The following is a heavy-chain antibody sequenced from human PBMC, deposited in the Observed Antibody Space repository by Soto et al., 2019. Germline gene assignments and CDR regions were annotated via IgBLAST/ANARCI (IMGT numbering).Heavy chain of an antibody. CDR1: GGSISRSDFS. CDR2: IYRSGTT. D-gene: IGHD1-26*01. V-gene: IGHV4-30-2*01. J-gene: IGHJ4*02. Sequence: SETLSLTCVVSGGSISRSDFSWTWIRQPPGKGLEWVGYIYRSGTTYYNPSLKSRVSISLDKSKNKFSLNLNSVTAADTAVYYCASGKTNDFFDLWGQGHLVTVSS. CDR3: ASGKTNDFFDL.